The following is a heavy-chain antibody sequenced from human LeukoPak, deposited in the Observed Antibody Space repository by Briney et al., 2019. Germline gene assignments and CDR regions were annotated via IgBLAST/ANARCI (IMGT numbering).Heavy chain of an antibody. V-gene: IGHV3-15*01. J-gene: IGHJ4*02. Sequence: PGGSLRLSCEASGFTFKNAWMIWVRQAPGKGPEWVGRIKSTRDGGATEYAAPVKGRFTISRDDSKNTVYLQMSSLITDDTGVYYCATSESQTKFDYWGQGTLVTASS. CDR2: IKSTRDGGAT. D-gene: IGHD1/OR15-1a*01. CDR1: GFTFKNAW. CDR3: ATSESQTKFDY.